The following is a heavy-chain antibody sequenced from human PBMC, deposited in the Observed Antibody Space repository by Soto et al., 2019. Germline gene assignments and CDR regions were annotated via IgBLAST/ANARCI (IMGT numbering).Heavy chain of an antibody. J-gene: IGHJ1*01. CDR2: INHSGST. CDR3: ARGRSWSGYYRGKNEYFQH. D-gene: IGHD3-3*01. CDR1: GGSFSGYY. Sequence: SETLSLTCAVYGGSFSGYYWSWIRQPPGKGLDWNVEINHSGSTNYKPSLKSRVTISVDTSKTQFSLKLSSVTAADKAVYYCARGRSWSGYYRGKNEYFQHWGQGTLVTVSS. V-gene: IGHV4-34*01.